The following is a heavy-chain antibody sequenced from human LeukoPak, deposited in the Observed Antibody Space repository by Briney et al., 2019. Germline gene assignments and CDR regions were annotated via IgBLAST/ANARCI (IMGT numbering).Heavy chain of an antibody. J-gene: IGHJ6*02. V-gene: IGHV3-33*01. D-gene: IGHD2-2*02. CDR3: AAAILYYYGMDV. CDR1: VFTLCIYM. CDR2: IWYVGGNK. Sequence: GGGLRDSRVESVFTLCIYMAYTVRPAPDKGGEWVAVIWYVGGNKYYTDTLKGGLTISTDNSKNTMYLQRNRMRAEDTAVYYCAAAILYYYGMDVWGQGTTVTVSS.